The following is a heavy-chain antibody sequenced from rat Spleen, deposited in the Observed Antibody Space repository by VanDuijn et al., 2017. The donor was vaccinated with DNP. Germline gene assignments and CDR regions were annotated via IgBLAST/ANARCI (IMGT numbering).Heavy chain of an antibody. CDR3: TREREPSDNPYYFDY. V-gene: IGHV2S75*01. J-gene: IGHJ2*01. Sequence: QVQLKESGPVLVQASETLSLTCTVSGFSLTNFGIIWVRQSPGKGLEWMGTRWSGGTTDYNSALKSRLNLSRDTSKSQVFLGMNSLQTEDTAIYFCTREREPSDNPYYFDYWGQGVMVTVSS. CDR1: GFSLTNFG. D-gene: IGHD3-4*01. CDR2: RWSGGTT.